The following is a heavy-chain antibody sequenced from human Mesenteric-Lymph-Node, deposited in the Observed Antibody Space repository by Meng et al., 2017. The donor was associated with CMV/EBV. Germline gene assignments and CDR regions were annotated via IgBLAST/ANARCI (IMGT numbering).Heavy chain of an antibody. V-gene: IGHV4-31*02. CDR3: ARDRWGVSGYIDP. Sequence: GSGGSISSGDYYWSWIRQHPGKGLEWIGYIYYSGSTYYSPSLKRRVTMSVDTSKNQFSLRLSSVTAADTAVYYCARDRWGVSGYIDPWGQGTLVTVSS. CDR2: IYYSGST. CDR1: GGSISSGDYY. D-gene: IGHD5-12*01. J-gene: IGHJ5*02.